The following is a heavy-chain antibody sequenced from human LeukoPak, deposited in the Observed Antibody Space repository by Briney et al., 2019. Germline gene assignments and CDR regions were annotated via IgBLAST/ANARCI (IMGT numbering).Heavy chain of an antibody. Sequence: SETLSLTCTVSGGYINSYYWNWIRQTPGKGLEWIGYIYSDGSTNYNPSLKSRVTISVDTSKNQFSLKLNSMTAADTAVYYCARLTQGQWLVLDYWGQGTLVTVSS. CDR3: ARLTQGQWLVLDY. V-gene: IGHV4-59*12. J-gene: IGHJ4*02. D-gene: IGHD6-19*01. CDR2: IYSDGST. CDR1: GGYINSYY.